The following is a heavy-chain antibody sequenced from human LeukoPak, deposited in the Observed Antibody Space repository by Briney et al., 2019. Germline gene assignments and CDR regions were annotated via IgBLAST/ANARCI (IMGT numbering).Heavy chain of an antibody. CDR1: GFTFSSYS. D-gene: IGHD4-23*01. J-gene: IGHJ4*02. Sequence: GGSLRLSCAASGFTFSSYSMNWVRQTPGKGLECVSSISSSSNYIYYADSVRGRFTISRDNAKNSLYLQMNSLTAEDTAVYFCARLSGSNSEIDYWGQGTLVTVSS. V-gene: IGHV3-21*01. CDR3: ARLSGSNSEIDY. CDR2: ISSSSNYI.